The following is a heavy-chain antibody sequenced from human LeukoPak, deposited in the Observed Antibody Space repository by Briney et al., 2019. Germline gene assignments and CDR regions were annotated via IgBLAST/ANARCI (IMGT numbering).Heavy chain of an antibody. CDR1: GFTFSSYG. CDR2: ILNDGSNK. Sequence: GGSLRLSCAASGFTFSSYGMQWFRQAPDKGLEWVAAILNDGSNKYYADSVKGRFTISRDNSKNTLYLQMNSLRAEDTAVYYCAKVDIVATIDAGRLVDYWGQGTLVTVSS. CDR3: AKVDIVATIDAGRLVDY. J-gene: IGHJ4*02. D-gene: IGHD5-12*01. V-gene: IGHV3-30*18.